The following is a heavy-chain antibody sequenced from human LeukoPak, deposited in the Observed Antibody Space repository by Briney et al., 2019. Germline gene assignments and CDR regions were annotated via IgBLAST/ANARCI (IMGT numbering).Heavy chain of an antibody. J-gene: IGHJ5*02. Sequence: RPGGSLRLTCAASGFTFDDYGMSWVRQAPGKGLEWVSGTNSNGGSTGYADSVKGRFTISRDNAKNSLYLQMNSLRAEDTALSYCARDRARRFDPWGQGTLVTVSS. CDR3: ARDRARRFDP. V-gene: IGHV3-20*04. CDR1: GFTFDDYG. CDR2: TNSNGGST.